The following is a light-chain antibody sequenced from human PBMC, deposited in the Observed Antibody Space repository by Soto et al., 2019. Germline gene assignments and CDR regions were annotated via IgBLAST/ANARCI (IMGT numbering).Light chain of an antibody. V-gene: IGKV1-5*03. Sequence: DIQMTQSPSTLSASVGDRVTIACRASQNIKNWLAWYQQKPGKVPKLLIYTASSLESGVPSRFRGSGSGTEFTLTISSLQPDDFATYYCQQYNSYSRGTFGQGTKVEIK. CDR1: QNIKNW. CDR3: QQYNSYSRGT. J-gene: IGKJ1*01. CDR2: TAS.